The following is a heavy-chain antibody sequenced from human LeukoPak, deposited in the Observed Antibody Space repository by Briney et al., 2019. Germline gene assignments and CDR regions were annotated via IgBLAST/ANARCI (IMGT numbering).Heavy chain of an antibody. Sequence: GGSLRLSGAASGFTFSSYAMSWVGQAPGKGLEWVSAISGSGGSTYYADSVKGRFTISRDNSKNTLYLQMNSLRAEDTAVYYCAKHYCSSTSCHGDYWGQGTLVTVSS. CDR3: AKHYCSSTSCHGDY. J-gene: IGHJ4*02. CDR1: GFTFSSYA. CDR2: ISGSGGST. V-gene: IGHV3-23*01. D-gene: IGHD2-2*01.